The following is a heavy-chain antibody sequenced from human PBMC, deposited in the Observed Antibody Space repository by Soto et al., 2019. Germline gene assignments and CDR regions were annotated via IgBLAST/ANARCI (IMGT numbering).Heavy chain of an antibody. J-gene: IGHJ6*02. CDR2: LLYDGTKE. CDR1: AFTFRDYN. Sequence: QAQLVESGGGVVQPGRSLRLSCGASAFTFRDYNMYWVRQAPGKGLEWVAGLLYDGTKEFYTESVKGRFTISRDNSKNTLYLQMNSLRAEDTAVYYCAKDKGYNYKYLYYYGMDVLGQGTTVTVSS. CDR3: AKDKGYNYKYLYYYGMDV. D-gene: IGHD5-12*01. V-gene: IGHV3-30*18.